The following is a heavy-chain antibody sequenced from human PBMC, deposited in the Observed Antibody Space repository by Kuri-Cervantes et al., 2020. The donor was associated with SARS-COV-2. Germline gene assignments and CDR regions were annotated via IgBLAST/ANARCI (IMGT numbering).Heavy chain of an antibody. V-gene: IGHV4-59*01. CDR1: GGSISSSY. Sequence: GSLRLSCTVSGGSISSSYWSWIRQPPGKGLEWIGYIYYSGSTNCNHSLKSRVTISVDTSKNQFSLKLSSVTAADTAVYSCARAGYYFDYWGQGTLVTVSS. J-gene: IGHJ4*02. CDR3: ARAGYYFDY. CDR2: IYYSGST.